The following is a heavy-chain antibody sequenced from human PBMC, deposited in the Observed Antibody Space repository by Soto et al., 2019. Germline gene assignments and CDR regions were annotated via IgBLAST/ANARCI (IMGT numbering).Heavy chain of an antibody. D-gene: IGHD2-2*01. CDR1: VGTFSSYA. CDR2: IIPIFGTA. V-gene: IGHV1-69*12. J-gene: IGHJ4*02. Sequence: QVQLVQSGAEVKKPGSSVKVSCKASVGTFSSYAISWVRQAPGQGLEWMGGIIPIFGTANYAQKFQGRVTITADESTSTAYMELSSLRSEDTAVYYCAILTLNYCISTSCYVDYWGQGTLVTVSS. CDR3: AILTLNYCISTSCYVDY.